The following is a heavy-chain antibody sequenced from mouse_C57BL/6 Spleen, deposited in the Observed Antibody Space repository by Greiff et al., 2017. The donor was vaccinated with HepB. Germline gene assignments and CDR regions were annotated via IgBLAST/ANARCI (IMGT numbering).Heavy chain of an antibody. V-gene: IGHV1-76*01. CDR1: GYTFTDYY. CDR2: IYPGSGNT. J-gene: IGHJ2*01. D-gene: IGHD3-1*01. Sequence: QVQLQQSGAELVRPGASVKLSCKASGYTFTDYYINWVKQRPGQGLEWIARIYPGSGNTYYNEKFKGKATLTAEKSSSTAYMQLSSLTSEDSAVYFCARGSSFLDYWGQGTTLTVSS. CDR3: ARGSSFLDY.